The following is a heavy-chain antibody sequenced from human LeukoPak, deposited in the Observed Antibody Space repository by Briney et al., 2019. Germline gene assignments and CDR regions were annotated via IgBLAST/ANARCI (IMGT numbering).Heavy chain of an antibody. CDR1: GFTFSSYS. V-gene: IGHV3-48*01. Sequence: GGSLRLSCAASGFTFSSYSMNWVRQAPGKGLEWVSYISSSSSTIYYADSAKGRFTISRDNAKNSLYLQMNSLRAEDTAVYYCARDRGDCSGGSCYSNAFDIWGQGTMVTVSS. CDR2: ISSSSSTI. D-gene: IGHD2-15*01. J-gene: IGHJ3*02. CDR3: ARDRGDCSGGSCYSNAFDI.